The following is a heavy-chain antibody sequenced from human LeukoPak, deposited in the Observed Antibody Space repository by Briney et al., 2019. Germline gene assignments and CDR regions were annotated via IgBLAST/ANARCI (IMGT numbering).Heavy chain of an antibody. CDR1: GGSFSGYY. CDR2: IYYSGST. Sequence: PSETLSLTCAVYGGSFSGYYWSWIRQPPGKGLEWIGYIYYSGSTNYNPSLKSRVTISVDTSKNQFSLKLSSVTAADTAVYYCARGESMTTPYNWFDPWGQGTLVTVSS. V-gene: IGHV4-59*01. D-gene: IGHD4-17*01. CDR3: ARGESMTTPYNWFDP. J-gene: IGHJ5*02.